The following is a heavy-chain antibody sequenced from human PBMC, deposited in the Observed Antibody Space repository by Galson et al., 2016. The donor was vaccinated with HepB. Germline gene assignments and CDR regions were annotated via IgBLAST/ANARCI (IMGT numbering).Heavy chain of an antibody. V-gene: IGHV1-8*01. J-gene: IGHJ4*02. CDR3: ARGIRIVGASTYLFDY. D-gene: IGHD1-26*01. Sequence: SVKVSCKASGYTFTNNDINWVRQATGQGLEWMGWMNPKSGNTGYAQKFQGRVTMTSNSSLGTADMDLRSLTSEDTAVSYCARGIRIVGASTYLFDYWGQGTPVTVSS. CDR2: MNPKSGNT. CDR1: GYTFTNND.